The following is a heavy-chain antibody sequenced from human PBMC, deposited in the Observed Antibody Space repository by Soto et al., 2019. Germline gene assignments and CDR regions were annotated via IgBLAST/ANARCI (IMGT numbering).Heavy chain of an antibody. CDR2: INAANGDT. V-gene: IGHV1-3*01. J-gene: IGHJ5*01. CDR3: VRRPVSATVIDWFDS. CDR1: GYTFTRYG. Sequence: QVQLVQSGTEVKKPGASVKVSCKASGYTFTRYGIHWVRQGPGQRLEWMGWINAANGDTKYSPKFQGRVTITRDTSASTAYTELISLRSEYTAVNYCVRRPVSATVIDWFDSWGQGTLVTGSS. D-gene: IGHD3-10*01.